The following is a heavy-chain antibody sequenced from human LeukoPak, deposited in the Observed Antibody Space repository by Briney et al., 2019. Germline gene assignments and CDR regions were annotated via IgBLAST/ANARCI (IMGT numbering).Heavy chain of an antibody. Sequence: PSETLSLTCTVSGGSISGYYWSWIRQPPGKGLEWIGYSYHTGTTNVNPSLKSRVTISVDTSKNQFSLKLSSVTAADTAVYYCAREEGYYFDYWGQGTLVTVSS. J-gene: IGHJ4*02. CDR2: SYHTGTT. D-gene: IGHD3-22*01. V-gene: IGHV4-59*01. CDR1: GGSISGYY. CDR3: AREEGYYFDY.